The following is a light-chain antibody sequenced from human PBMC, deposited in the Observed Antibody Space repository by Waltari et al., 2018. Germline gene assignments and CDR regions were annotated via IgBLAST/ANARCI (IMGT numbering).Light chain of an antibody. CDR2: GAS. J-gene: IGKJ4*01. CDR1: QSVSSK. CDR3: QQYTTRPLT. Sequence: EIVMTQSPGTLSVSPGEGATLPCRASQSVSSKVAWYQQRPGQAPRLLIIGASTRATGIPARFSGSESGTEFTLTISSLQSEDSGVYFCQQYTTRPLTFGGGTKVEI. V-gene: IGKV3-15*01.